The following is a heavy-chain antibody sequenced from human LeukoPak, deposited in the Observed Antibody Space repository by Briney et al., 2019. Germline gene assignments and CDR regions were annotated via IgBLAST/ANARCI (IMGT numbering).Heavy chain of an antibody. J-gene: IGHJ4*02. CDR2: IGYRGGSI. CDR1: GFTFDDYA. D-gene: IGHD3-3*01. CDR3: ARLGIFGVVWNDY. Sequence: GRSLRLSCAASGFTFDDYAMSWVRQAPGKGLERVSIIGYRGGSIYYGNSVKGRFTISRDNSENTLSLQMNGLRPEDTAVYYCARLGIFGVVWNDYWGQGTLVTVSS. V-gene: IGHV3-23*01.